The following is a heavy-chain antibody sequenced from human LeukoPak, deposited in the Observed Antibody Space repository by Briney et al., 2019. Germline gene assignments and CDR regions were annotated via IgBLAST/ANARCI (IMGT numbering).Heavy chain of an antibody. CDR1: GYTFTSYY. CDR2: FNPSGGST. V-gene: IGHV1-46*01. J-gene: IGHJ3*02. CDR3: ARVRDGYNDAFDI. Sequence: ASVKVSCKASGYTFTSYYMHWVRQAPGQGLEWMGVFNPSGGSTSYAQKLQGRVTVTRDTSTSTVYMELSSLRSEDTAVYYCARVRDGYNDAFDIWGQGTMVIVSS. D-gene: IGHD5-24*01.